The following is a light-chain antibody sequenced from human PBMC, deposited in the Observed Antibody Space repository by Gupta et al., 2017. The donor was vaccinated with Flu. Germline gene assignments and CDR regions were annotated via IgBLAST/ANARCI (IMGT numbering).Light chain of an antibody. J-gene: IGKJ1*01. Sequence: PSSLSASVGDRVTITCRAGQIISKNLNWYQQKPGKAPKLLIYAASRVQSGVPSRFSGSGSGTDFTLTLSSLQPEDFATYYCQQTDNTPWTFGQGTKVELK. CDR1: QIISKN. V-gene: IGKV1-39*01. CDR2: AAS. CDR3: QQTDNTPWT.